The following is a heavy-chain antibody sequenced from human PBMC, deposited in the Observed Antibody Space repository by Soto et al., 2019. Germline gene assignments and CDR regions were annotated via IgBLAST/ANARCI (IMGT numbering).Heavy chain of an antibody. CDR2: INASNGDT. J-gene: IGHJ4*02. CDR1: GYTFTSYA. D-gene: IGHD3-22*01. V-gene: IGHV1-3*01. Sequence: GASVKVSCKASGYTFTSYAMHWVRQAPGQRLEWMGWINASNGDTKYAQKFQGRVTMTRDTSISTAYMELSRLRSDDTAVYYCARDGGYYYDSSGYYGYWGQGTLVTVSS. CDR3: ARDGGYYYDSSGYYGY.